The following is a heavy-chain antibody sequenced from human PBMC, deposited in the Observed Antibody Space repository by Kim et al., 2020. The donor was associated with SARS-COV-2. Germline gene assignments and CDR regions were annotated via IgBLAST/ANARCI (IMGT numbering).Heavy chain of an antibody. CDR2: IRSKAYGGTT. CDR1: GFTFGDYA. J-gene: IGHJ4*02. Sequence: GGSLRLSCTASGFTFGDYAMSWFRQAPGKGLEWVGFIRSKAYGGTTEYAASVKGRFTISRDDSKSIAYLQMNSLKTEDTAVYYCTREVGATYGDYDFLDYFDYWGQGTLVTVSS. CDR3: TREVGATYGDYDFLDYFDY. D-gene: IGHD4-17*01. V-gene: IGHV3-49*03.